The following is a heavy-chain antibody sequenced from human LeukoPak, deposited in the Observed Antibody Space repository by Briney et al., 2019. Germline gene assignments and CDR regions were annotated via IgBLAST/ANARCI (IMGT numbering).Heavy chain of an antibody. V-gene: IGHV3-33*06. CDR3: AKDTSYCSGGSCYSKAFDI. D-gene: IGHD2-15*01. J-gene: IGHJ3*02. CDR1: GFSFDTHG. Sequence: GRSLRLSCAASGFSFDTHGMHWVRQAPGKGLEWVAVIWYDGSKKYYADSVKGRFTISRDNSKKSLFLQMNSLRAEDTALYYCAKDTSYCSGGSCYSKAFDIWGQGTMVTVSS. CDR2: IWYDGSKK.